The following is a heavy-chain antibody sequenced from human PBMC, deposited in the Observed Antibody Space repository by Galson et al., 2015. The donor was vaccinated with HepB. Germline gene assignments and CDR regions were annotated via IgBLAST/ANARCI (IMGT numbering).Heavy chain of an antibody. J-gene: IGHJ3*02. D-gene: IGHD2-21*01. CDR2: IYPGDSDT. Sequence: QSGAEVKKPGESLKISCKGSGYSFTSYWIGWVRQMPGKGLEWMGIIYPGDSDTRYSPSFQGQVTISADKSISTAYLQWSSLKASDTAMYYCARQTNCGGDCPPGPAHFDIWGQGTMVTVSS. V-gene: IGHV5-51*01. CDR3: ARQTNCGGDCPPGPAHFDI. CDR1: GYSFTSYW.